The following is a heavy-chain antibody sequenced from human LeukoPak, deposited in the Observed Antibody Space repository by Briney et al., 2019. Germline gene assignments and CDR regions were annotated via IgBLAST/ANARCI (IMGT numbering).Heavy chain of an antibody. V-gene: IGHV6-1*01. J-gene: IGHJ4*02. Sequence: QSLSLTCAISGDSVSSNSAAWDWIRHSRTRGLEWLGRTYYRSKWYNNYALSVKSRIPINPDTSKNQFSLQMNSVTPEDTAVYYCARVKSRVIDYWGQGTLVTVSS. CDR2: TYYRSKWYN. CDR1: GDSVSSNSAA. CDR3: ARVKSRVIDY.